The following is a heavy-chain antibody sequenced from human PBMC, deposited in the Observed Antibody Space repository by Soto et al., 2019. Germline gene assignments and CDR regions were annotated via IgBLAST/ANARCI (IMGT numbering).Heavy chain of an antibody. CDR1: GFTVSSNY. V-gene: IGHV3-53*01. J-gene: IGHJ6*02. Sequence: GVSLRLSCAASGFTVSSNYMSWVRQAQGKWLEWVSVIYSGGSTYYADSVKGRFTISRDNSKNTLYLQMNSLRAEDTAVYYCARDRGYSYGPEEDYYYYGMDVWGQGTTVTVSS. CDR2: IYSGGST. CDR3: ARDRGYSYGPEEDYYYYGMDV. D-gene: IGHD5-18*01.